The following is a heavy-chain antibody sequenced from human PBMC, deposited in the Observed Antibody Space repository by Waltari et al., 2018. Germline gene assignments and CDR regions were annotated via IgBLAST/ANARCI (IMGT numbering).Heavy chain of an antibody. Sequence: QVHLVQSGAEVTKPGASVQVSCKASGYRFSSYSLNGVRQVPGQGLEWMGWIRTYNGETNYAQKFQGRVTMTTDTSTSTAYMELRSLTSDDTAVYYCARDPGVLYFQHWGQGTLVTVSS. CDR3: ARDPGVLYFQH. CDR2: IRTYNGET. J-gene: IGHJ1*01. D-gene: IGHD2-8*01. V-gene: IGHV1-18*01. CDR1: GYRFSSYS.